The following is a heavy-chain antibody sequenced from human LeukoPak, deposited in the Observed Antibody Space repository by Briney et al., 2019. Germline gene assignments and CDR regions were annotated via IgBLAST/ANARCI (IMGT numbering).Heavy chain of an antibody. Sequence: SETLSLTCTVSGGSISSYYWSWIRQPAGKGLEWIGHIYPSGSTNYSPSLKSRVTMSIDTSKNQFSLKLNSVTAADTAVYYCARDLRLDDAFDIWGQGTMVTVSS. CDR2: IYPSGST. CDR3: ARDLRLDDAFDI. CDR1: GGSISSYY. D-gene: IGHD6-6*01. J-gene: IGHJ3*02. V-gene: IGHV4-4*07.